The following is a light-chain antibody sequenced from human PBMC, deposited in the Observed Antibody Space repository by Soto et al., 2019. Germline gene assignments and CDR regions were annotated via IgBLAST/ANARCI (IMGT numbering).Light chain of an antibody. CDR3: QTWDTGIRV. Sequence: QSVLTQSPSASASLGASVKLTCTLSSGHSNYAIAWHQQQPEKGPQYLMKVNSDGSHTRGDGIPDRFSGSSSGAERYLTISSLHSEDEADYYCQTWDTGIRVFGGGTKLTVL. V-gene: IGLV4-69*01. CDR1: SGHSNYA. J-gene: IGLJ2*01. CDR2: VNSDGSH.